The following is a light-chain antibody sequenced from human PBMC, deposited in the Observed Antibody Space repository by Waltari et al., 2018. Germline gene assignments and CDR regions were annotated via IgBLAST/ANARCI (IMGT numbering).Light chain of an antibody. J-gene: IGKJ1*01. V-gene: IGKV3-20*01. CDR1: QSVSRY. CDR2: EAS. CDR3: QKYGTLPAT. Sequence: EIVLTQSPGPLSLPPGERAPLSCRASQSVSRYLAWYQQKPGQAPRLLIYEASRRATGIPDRFSGSGSGTDFTLTISRLEPEDFAVYYCQKYGTLPATFGQGTKVEIK.